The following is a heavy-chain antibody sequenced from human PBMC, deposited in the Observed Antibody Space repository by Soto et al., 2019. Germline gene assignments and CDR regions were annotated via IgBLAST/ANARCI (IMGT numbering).Heavy chain of an antibody. CDR2: ISGSGGST. Sequence: GESLRLSCAASGFTFSSYAMSWVRQAPGKGLEWVSAISGSGGSTYYADSVKGRFTISRDNSKNTLYLQMNSLRAEDTAVYYCAKGQAFWSGSFYGMDVWGQGTTVTVSS. V-gene: IGHV3-23*01. D-gene: IGHD3-3*01. J-gene: IGHJ6*02. CDR3: AKGQAFWSGSFYGMDV. CDR1: GFTFSSYA.